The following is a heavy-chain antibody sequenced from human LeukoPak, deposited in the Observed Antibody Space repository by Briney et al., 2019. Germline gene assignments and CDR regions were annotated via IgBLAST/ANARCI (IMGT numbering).Heavy chain of an antibody. CDR3: ARAAPSSYAKDY. V-gene: IGHV1-2*06. J-gene: IGHJ4*02. Sequence: ASVKVSCKASGYTFTGYYMHWVRQAPGQGLEWMGRINPNSGGTNYAQKLQGRVTMTTDTSTSTAYMELRSLRSDDTAVYYCARAAPSSYAKDYWGQGTLVTVSS. D-gene: IGHD1-26*01. CDR1: GYTFTGYY. CDR2: INPNSGGT.